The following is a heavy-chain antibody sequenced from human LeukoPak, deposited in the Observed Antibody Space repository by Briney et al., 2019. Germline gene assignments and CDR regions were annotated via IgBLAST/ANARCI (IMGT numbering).Heavy chain of an antibody. J-gene: IGHJ6*02. CDR2: ISSSSSYI. Sequence: GGSLRLSCAASGFTFSSYSMNWVRQAPGKGLEWVSSISSSSSYIYYADSVKGRFTISRDNAKNSLYLQMNSLRGEDTAVYYCARDGTYYDILTGYYYYYGMDVWGQGTTVTVSS. CDR3: ARDGTYYDILTGYYYYYGMDV. D-gene: IGHD3-9*01. CDR1: GFTFSSYS. V-gene: IGHV3-21*01.